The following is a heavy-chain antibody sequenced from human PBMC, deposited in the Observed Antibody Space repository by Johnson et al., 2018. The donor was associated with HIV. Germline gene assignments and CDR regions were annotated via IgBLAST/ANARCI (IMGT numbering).Heavy chain of an antibody. J-gene: IGHJ3*02. CDR3: AKDRWVGVGDAFDI. CDR1: GFTFSSYG. V-gene: IGHV3-33*06. Sequence: QMQLVESGGGVVQPGRSLRLSCAAFGFTFSSYGIHWVRQAPGKGLEWVAVIWYDGLNKYYADSVTGRFTISRDNSKNTLYLQMNSLRAEDTAVYYCAKDRWVGVGDAFDIWGQGTMVTVSS. CDR2: IWYDGLNK. D-gene: IGHD2-15*01.